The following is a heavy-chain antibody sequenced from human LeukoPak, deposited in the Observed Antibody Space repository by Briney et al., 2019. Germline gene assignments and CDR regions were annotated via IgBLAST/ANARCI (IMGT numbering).Heavy chain of an antibody. CDR1: GFTFSNYA. CDR2: ISSSGGST. Sequence: GGSLRLSCAASGFTFSNYAMSWVRQAPGKGLEWVSSISSSGGSTFYADSVKGRFTISRDKSKNTLHLQMNSLRAEDTALYHCARDRRAVPYAKYSGLDVWGQGTTVTVSS. D-gene: IGHD2-2*01. V-gene: IGHV3-23*01. CDR3: ARDRRAVPYAKYSGLDV. J-gene: IGHJ6*02.